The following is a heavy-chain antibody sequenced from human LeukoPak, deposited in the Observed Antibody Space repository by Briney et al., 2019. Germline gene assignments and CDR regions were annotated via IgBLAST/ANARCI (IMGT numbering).Heavy chain of an antibody. CDR3: ARDTLPNSSPGWFDP. CDR1: GFTFSSYA. V-gene: IGHV3-30-3*01. Sequence: GGSLRLSCAASGFTFSSYAMHWVRQAPGKGLEWVAVISYDGSNKYYADSVKGRFTISRDNSKNTLYLQMNSLRAEHTAVYYCARDTLPNSSPGWFDPWGQGTLVTVSS. D-gene: IGHD6-19*01. J-gene: IGHJ5*02. CDR2: ISYDGSNK.